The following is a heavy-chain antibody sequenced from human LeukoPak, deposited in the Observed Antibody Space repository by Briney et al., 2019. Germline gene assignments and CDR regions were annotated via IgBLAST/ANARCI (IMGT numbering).Heavy chain of an antibody. Sequence: ASVKVSCKASGYTFPSYFMHWVRQAPGQGLEWMGIINXXXGXTTXXXXXQGRXTMTRDTSTSTVYMELSSLRSDDTAVYYCARTAARRFDYWGQGTLVTVSS. CDR3: ARTAARRFDY. J-gene: IGHJ4*02. CDR1: GYTFPSYF. CDR2: INXXXGXT. V-gene: IGHV1-46*01. D-gene: IGHD6-6*01.